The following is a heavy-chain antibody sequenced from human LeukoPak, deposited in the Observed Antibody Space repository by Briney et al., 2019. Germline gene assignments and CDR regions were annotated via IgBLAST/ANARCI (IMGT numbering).Heavy chain of an antibody. CDR3: ARPYYYDSSGYYYY. D-gene: IGHD3-22*01. J-gene: IGHJ4*02. V-gene: IGHV4-59*12. CDR1: GGSISSYY. Sequence: SETLSLTCTVSGGSISSYYWNWIRQPPGKGLEWIGYIYYSGTTNYNPSLKSRVSMSVDTSKNQFSLKLSSVTAADTAVYYCARPYYYDSSGYYYYWGQGTLVTVSS. CDR2: IYYSGTT.